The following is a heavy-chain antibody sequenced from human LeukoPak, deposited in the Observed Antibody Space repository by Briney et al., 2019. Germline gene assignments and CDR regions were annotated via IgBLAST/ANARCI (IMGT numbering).Heavy chain of an antibody. CDR3: ARVGNYGDSDRGVYYFDY. CDR2: INHSGST. D-gene: IGHD4-17*01. V-gene: IGHV4-34*01. J-gene: IGHJ4*02. Sequence: PSETLSLTRAVYGDSFSGYYWSWIRQRPGKGLEWIGEINHSGSTNYNPSIKSRVTISVDTSKNQFSLKLSSVTAADTAVYYCARVGNYGDSDRGVYYFDYWGQGTLVTVSS. CDR1: GDSFSGYY.